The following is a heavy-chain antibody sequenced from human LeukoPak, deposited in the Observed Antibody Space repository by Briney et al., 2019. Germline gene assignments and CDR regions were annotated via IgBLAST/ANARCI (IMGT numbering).Heavy chain of an antibody. J-gene: IGHJ2*01. CDR2: FSDTGGST. CDR3: AKDYSAGSGSYYPRYFDL. CDR1: GFTFSSYA. V-gene: IGHV3-23*01. Sequence: GGSLRLSCAASGFTFSSYALSWGRQPPGKGLEWVSTFSDTGGSTYYADSVKGRFTISRDNSKNTLYLQMNSLRAEDTAVYYCAKDYSAGSGSYYPRYFDLWGRGTLVTVSS. D-gene: IGHD3-10*01.